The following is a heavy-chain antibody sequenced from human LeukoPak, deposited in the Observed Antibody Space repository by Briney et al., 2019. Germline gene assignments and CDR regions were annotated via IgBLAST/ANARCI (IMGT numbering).Heavy chain of an antibody. Sequence: SSETLSLTCTVSGGSISSSKYYWGWIRQPPGKGLEWIGTIFNSGSTHYNPSLKSRVTISVDTSNNQFSLNLNYVTAADTAVYYCARVDVSTWSHFDNWGQGTLVTVSS. CDR2: IFNSGST. D-gene: IGHD6-13*01. CDR1: GGSISSSKYY. CDR3: ARVDVSTWSHFDN. J-gene: IGHJ4*02. V-gene: IGHV4-39*07.